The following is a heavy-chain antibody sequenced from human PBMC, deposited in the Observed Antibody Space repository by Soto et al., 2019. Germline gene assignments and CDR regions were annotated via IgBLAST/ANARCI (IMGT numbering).Heavy chain of an antibody. D-gene: IGHD3-16*01. J-gene: IGHJ3*02. CDR2: INHSGST. CDR1: GGSFSGYY. CDR3: ARGRLRLWAFDI. Sequence: SETLSLTCAVYGGSFSGYYWSWIRQPPGKGLEWIGEINHSGSTNYNPSLKSRVTISVDTSKNQFSLKLSSVTAADTAVYYCARGRLRLWAFDIWGQGTMVTVSS. V-gene: IGHV4-34*01.